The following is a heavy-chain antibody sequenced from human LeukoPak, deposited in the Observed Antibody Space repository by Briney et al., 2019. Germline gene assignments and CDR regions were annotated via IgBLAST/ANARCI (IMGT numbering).Heavy chain of an antibody. CDR1: GSSFTTYW. Sequence: GESLRISCRVSGSSFTTYWISWLRQMPGKGLEWMGRIDPSDSYTNYSPSFQGHVTISVDKSISTAYLQWSSLKASDTAMYYCARQANWPDYWGQGTLVTVSS. CDR3: ARQANWPDY. J-gene: IGHJ4*02. V-gene: IGHV5-10-1*01. CDR2: IDPSDSYT. D-gene: IGHD1-1*01.